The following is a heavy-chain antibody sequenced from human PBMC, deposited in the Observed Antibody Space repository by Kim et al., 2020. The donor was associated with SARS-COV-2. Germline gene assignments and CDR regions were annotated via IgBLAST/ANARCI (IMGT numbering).Heavy chain of an antibody. D-gene: IGHD6-13*01. Sequence: VSLRLSCAASGFTFSSYWMHWVRQAPGKGLVWVSRINGDGTSTNYADSVKGRFTISRDSAKNTLYLQMNSLRAEDTAVYYCARGNIAAAGRGFDIWGQGTMVTVSS. V-gene: IGHV3-74*01. CDR1: GFTFSSYW. J-gene: IGHJ3*02. CDR3: ARGNIAAAGRGFDI. CDR2: INGDGTST.